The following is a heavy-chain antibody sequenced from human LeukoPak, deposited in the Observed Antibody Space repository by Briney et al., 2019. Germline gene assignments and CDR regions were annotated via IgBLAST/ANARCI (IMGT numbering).Heavy chain of an antibody. J-gene: IGHJ4*02. CDR3: ARRPIVPAAVIDY. CDR2: IYYSGST. V-gene: IGHV4-59*08. D-gene: IGHD2-2*01. Sequence: SETLSLTCTVSGGSISSYYWSWIRQPPGKGLEWIGYIYYSGSTNYNPSLKSRVTISVDTSKNQFSLKLSSVTAADTAVYYCARRPIVPAAVIDYWGQGTLVTVSS. CDR1: GGSISSYY.